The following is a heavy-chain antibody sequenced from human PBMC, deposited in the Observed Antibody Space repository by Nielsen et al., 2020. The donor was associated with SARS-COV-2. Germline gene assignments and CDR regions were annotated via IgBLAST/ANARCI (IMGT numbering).Heavy chain of an antibody. CDR2: INPNSGGT. V-gene: IGHV1-2*02. CDR1: GYTFTSYG. D-gene: IGHD3-10*01. J-gene: IGHJ4*02. Sequence: ASVKVSCKASGYTFTSYGISWVRQAPGQGLEWMGWINPNSGGTNYAQKFQGRVTMTRDTSISTAYMELSRLRSDDTAVYYCARIGEIDYWGQGTLVTVSS. CDR3: ARIGEIDY.